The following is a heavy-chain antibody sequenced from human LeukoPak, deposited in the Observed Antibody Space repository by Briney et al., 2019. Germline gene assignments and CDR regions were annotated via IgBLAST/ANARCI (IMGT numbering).Heavy chain of an antibody. CDR2: IWYDGSNK. Sequence: NPGGSLRLSCAASGFTFSSYGMHWVRQAPGKGLEWVAVIWYDGSNKYHADSVKGRFTISRDNSKNTLYLQMNSLRAEDTAVYYCARDGSGWYLDYWGQGTLATVSS. J-gene: IGHJ4*02. D-gene: IGHD6-19*01. CDR1: GFTFSSYG. CDR3: ARDGSGWYLDY. V-gene: IGHV3-33*01.